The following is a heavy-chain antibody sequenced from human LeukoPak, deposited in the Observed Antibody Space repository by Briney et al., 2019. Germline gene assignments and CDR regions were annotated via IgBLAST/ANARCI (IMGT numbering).Heavy chain of an antibody. J-gene: IGHJ4*02. D-gene: IGHD1-26*01. V-gene: IGHV4-34*01. CDR3: AQSGSYPDYFDY. CDR1: GGSFSGYY. CDR2: INHSGST. Sequence: PSETLSLTCAVYGGSFSGYYWSWIRQPPGKGLEWIGEINHSGSTNYNPSLKSRVTISVDTSKNQFSLKLSSVTAADTAVYYCAQSGSYPDYFDYWGQGTLATVSS.